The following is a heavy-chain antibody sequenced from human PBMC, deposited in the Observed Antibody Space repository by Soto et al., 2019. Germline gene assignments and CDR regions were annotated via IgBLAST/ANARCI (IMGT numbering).Heavy chain of an antibody. Sequence: PSETLSLTCAVYGGSFRGYYWSWIRQSPGKGLEWIGEISHRGSPNYNPSLKSRVTISVDTSKNQFSLKLSSLTAADTAVYYCARGAEAAADTWLFDSWSQGALVTVSS. CDR1: GGSFRGYY. J-gene: IGHJ4*02. D-gene: IGHD6-13*01. CDR3: ARGAEAAADTWLFDS. CDR2: ISHRGSP. V-gene: IGHV4-34*01.